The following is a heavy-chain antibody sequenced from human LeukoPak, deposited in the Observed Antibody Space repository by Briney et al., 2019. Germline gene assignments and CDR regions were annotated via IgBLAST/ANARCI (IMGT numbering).Heavy chain of an antibody. CDR2: IYHSGST. J-gene: IGHJ4*02. Sequence: PSETLSLTCTVSGYSISGGYYWGWIRQTPGKGLEWIGSIYHSGSTYYNPSLKSRVTISVDTSKNQFSLKLSSVTAADTAVYYCARERRGPKDYWGQGTLVTVSS. CDR3: ARERRGPKDY. CDR1: GYSISGGYY. V-gene: IGHV4-38-2*02.